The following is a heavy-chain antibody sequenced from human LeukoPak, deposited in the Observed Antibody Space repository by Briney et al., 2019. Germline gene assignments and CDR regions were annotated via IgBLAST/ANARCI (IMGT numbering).Heavy chain of an antibody. CDR3: ARDEDWNYSIDY. CDR2: ISSSSSTI. V-gene: IGHV3-48*01. CDR1: GFTFSSFA. D-gene: IGHD1-7*01. J-gene: IGHJ4*02. Sequence: GGSLRLSCAASGFTFSSFAMSWIRQAPGKGLEWVSYISSSSSTIYYADSVKGRFTISRENAKNSLYLQMNSLRAEDTAVYYCARDEDWNYSIDYWGQGTLVTVSS.